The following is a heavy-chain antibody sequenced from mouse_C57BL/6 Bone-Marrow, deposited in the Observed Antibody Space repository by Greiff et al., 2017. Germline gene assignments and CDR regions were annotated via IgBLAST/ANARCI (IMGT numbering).Heavy chain of an antibody. CDR1: GFSLTSYG. V-gene: IGHV2-5*01. CDR2: TWRGGST. J-gene: IGHJ1*03. CDR3: AKKEGYYGYFDV. Sequence: QVQLKESGPGLVQPSQSLSITCTVSGFSLTSYGVHWVRQSPGKGLVWLGVTWRGGSTDDNAAFMSRLSITKDNSKSQVFFKMNSLQADDTAIYYCAKKEGYYGYFDVCGTGTTVTVSA.